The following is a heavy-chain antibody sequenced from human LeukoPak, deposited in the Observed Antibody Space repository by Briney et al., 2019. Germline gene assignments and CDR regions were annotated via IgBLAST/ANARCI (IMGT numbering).Heavy chain of an antibody. V-gene: IGHV3-23*01. CDR1: GFTFTDYA. CDR2: VSGSGGTT. Sequence: GGSLRLSCAASGFTFTDYAMSWVRQAPGKGLEWVSAVSGSGGTTYYTDSVKGRFTISRDNSKNTLYLQMHSLRAEDTAIYYCAKSMTLQWRGFFDLWGRGTHVTVSS. CDR3: AKSMTLQWRGFFDL. D-gene: IGHD6-19*01. J-gene: IGHJ2*01.